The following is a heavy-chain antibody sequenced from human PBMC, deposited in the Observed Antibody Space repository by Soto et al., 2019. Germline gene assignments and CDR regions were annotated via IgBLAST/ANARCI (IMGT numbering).Heavy chain of an antibody. CDR3: ARDVGDFWSGYSPYNWFDP. CDR1: GYTFTSYG. D-gene: IGHD3-3*01. CDR2: ISAYNGNT. V-gene: IGHV1-18*01. J-gene: IGHJ5*02. Sequence: QVQLVQSGAEVKKPGASVKVSCKASGYTFTSYGISWVRQAPGQGLEWMGWISAYNGNTNYAQKLQGRVTMTTDTSTSTAYMELRSLRSDDTAVYYCARDVGDFWSGYSPYNWFDPWGQGTLVTVSS.